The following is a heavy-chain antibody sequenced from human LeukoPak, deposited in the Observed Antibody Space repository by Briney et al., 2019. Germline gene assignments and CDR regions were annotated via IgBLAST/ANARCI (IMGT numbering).Heavy chain of an antibody. CDR3: ARAAKGYGDYFDY. V-gene: IGHV3-30*02. CDR1: GLTFSSYG. CDR2: IRYDGSNK. D-gene: IGHD4-17*01. Sequence: GGSLRLSCAASGLTFSSYGMHWVRQAPGKGLEWVAFIRYDGSNKYYADSVKGRFTISRDNSKNTLYLQMNSLRAEDTAVYYCARAAKGYGDYFDYWGQGTLVTVSS. J-gene: IGHJ4*02.